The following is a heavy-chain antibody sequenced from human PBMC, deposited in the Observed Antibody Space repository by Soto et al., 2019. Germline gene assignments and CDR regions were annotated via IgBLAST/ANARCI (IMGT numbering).Heavy chain of an antibody. CDR2: IYYSGST. J-gene: IGHJ4*02. CDR3: ARRYGDAVDF. D-gene: IGHD4-17*01. Sequence: QVQLQESGPGLVRPSETLSLTCTVSGGAISSYYWSWIRQPPGKGLEWIGYIYYSGSTNYNPSLKSRVTIPVDTSKNLFSLKLSSVPAADTAVYYCARRYGDAVDFWGQGTLVTVSS. V-gene: IGHV4-59*01. CDR1: GGAISSYY.